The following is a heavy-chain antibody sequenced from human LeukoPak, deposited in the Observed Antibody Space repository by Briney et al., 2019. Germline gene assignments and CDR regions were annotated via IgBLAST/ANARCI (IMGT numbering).Heavy chain of an antibody. D-gene: IGHD6-13*01. V-gene: IGHV3-23*01. J-gene: IGHJ3*02. CDR3: AKSVTAAGTYAFDI. CDR1: GGSISSSSSY. CDR2: LRGNGGST. Sequence: ETLSLTCTVSGGSISSSSSYWGWVRQAPGKGLEWVSSLRGNGGSTEYVDSVRGRFVISRDNSRNTLYLQMNSLRAEDTAVYYCAKSVTAAGTYAFDIWGQGTVVTVSS.